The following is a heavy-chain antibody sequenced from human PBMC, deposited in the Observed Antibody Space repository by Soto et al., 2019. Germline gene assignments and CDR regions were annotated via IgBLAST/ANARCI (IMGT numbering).Heavy chain of an antibody. CDR1: GYTFTSYY. CDR2: INTSGGST. J-gene: IGHJ6*02. V-gene: IGHV1-46*01. Sequence: ASVKVSCKASGYTFTSYYMHWVRQAPGQGLEWTGIINTSGGSTSYAQKFQGRVTMTSDTSTSTVYMELSSLRFEDTAVYYCASSVMADYGMDVWGQGTTVTVSS. CDR3: ASSVMADYGMDV. D-gene: IGHD2-21*01.